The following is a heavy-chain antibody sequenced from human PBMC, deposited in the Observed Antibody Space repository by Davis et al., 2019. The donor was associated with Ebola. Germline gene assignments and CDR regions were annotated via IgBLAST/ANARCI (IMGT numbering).Heavy chain of an antibody. CDR1: GGSFSGYY. CDR3: ARGGGYSSGWDDY. V-gene: IGHV4-34*01. CDR2: INHSGST. Sequence: SETLSLTCAVYGGSFSGYYWSWIRQPPGKGLEWIGEINHSGSTNYNPSLKSRVTISVDTSKNQFSLKLSSVTAEDTAVYYCARGGGYSSGWDDYWGQGTLVTVSS. D-gene: IGHD6-19*01. J-gene: IGHJ4*02.